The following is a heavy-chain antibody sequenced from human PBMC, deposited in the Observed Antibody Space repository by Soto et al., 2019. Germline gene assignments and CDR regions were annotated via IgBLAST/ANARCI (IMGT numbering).Heavy chain of an antibody. CDR1: GFTFSSYA. CDR2: ISSNGDST. Sequence: PGGSLRLSCAASGFTFSSYAMSWVRQAPGKGLEWVSGISSNGDSTYYADSVKGRFTISRDNAKNTLHLQMNSLGAEDTAVYYCASNYAYAEGYYFYGIDVWGQGTTVTVSS. V-gene: IGHV3-23*01. D-gene: IGHD3-16*01. CDR3: ASNYAYAEGYYFYGIDV. J-gene: IGHJ6*02.